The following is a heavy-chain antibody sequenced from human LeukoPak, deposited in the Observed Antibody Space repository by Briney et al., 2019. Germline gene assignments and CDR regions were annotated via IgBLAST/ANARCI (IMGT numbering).Heavy chain of an antibody. CDR1: GDSISDDY. CDR3: ARDNGSGYTKGYEHYYYYLDV. Sequence: SETLSLTCSVSGDSISDDYYTWMRQPAGKGLEWIGRIHSGGTTNYNPSLMSRVTLSIDKSKKHISLRLTSVTAADTALYYCARDNGSGYTKGYEHYYYYLDVWGKGTTVTVSS. D-gene: IGHD3-3*02. J-gene: IGHJ6*03. V-gene: IGHV4-4*07. CDR2: IHSGGTT.